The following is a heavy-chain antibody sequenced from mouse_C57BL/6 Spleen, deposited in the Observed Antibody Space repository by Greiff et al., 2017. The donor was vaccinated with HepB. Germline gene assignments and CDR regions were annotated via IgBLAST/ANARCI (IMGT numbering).Heavy chain of an antibody. CDR2: INPNNGGT. D-gene: IGHD3-2*02. Sequence: EVKLQESGPELVKPGASVKMSCKASGYTFTDYNMHWVKQSHGKSLEWIGYINPNNGGTSYNQKFKGKATLTVNKSSSTAYMELRSLTSEDSAVYYCARPRQLRLSYWGQGTTLTVSS. J-gene: IGHJ2*01. V-gene: IGHV1-22*01. CDR1: GYTFTDYN. CDR3: ARPRQLRLSY.